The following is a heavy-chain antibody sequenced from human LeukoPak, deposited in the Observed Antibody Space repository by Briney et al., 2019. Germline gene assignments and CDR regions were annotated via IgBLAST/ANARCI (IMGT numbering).Heavy chain of an antibody. J-gene: IGHJ3*01. V-gene: IGHV3-9*01. CDR3: IKDMGFDLLKDAFDL. CDR1: GFSLDDYA. D-gene: IGHD1-26*01. CDR2: ISWDGRNM. Sequence: GGSLRLSCAASGFSLDDYAMHWVRQAPGQGLEWVSSISWDGRNMAYAASVKGRFTISRDNAQNSLYPQMYSLKIEDTAFYYCIKDMGFDLLKDAFDLWGQGMLVTVSS.